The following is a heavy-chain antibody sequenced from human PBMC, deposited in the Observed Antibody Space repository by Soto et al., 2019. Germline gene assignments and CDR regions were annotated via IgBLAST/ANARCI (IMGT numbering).Heavy chain of an antibody. V-gene: IGHV3-21*01. D-gene: IGHD4-4*01. CDR1: GFTFSSYS. CDR2: ISSSSSYI. J-gene: IGHJ4*02. Sequence: SLRLSCAASGFTFSSYSMNWVRQAPGKGLKWVSSISSSSSYIYSADSAKGRFTISRANAKNSPYPHTNSLRSEDTAVYYCAREDYSNFDYWGRGTLVTVSS. CDR3: AREDYSNFDY.